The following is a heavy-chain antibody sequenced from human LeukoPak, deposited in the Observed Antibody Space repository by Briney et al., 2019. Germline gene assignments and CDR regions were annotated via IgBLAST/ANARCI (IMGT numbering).Heavy chain of an antibody. J-gene: IGHJ4*02. D-gene: IGHD3-9*01. CDR3: ARGHYDVLAASYKWTPDY. CDR2: ITSGGDYI. V-gene: IGHV3-21*01. CDR1: GFTFNTFN. Sequence: NPGGSLRLSCAASGFTFNTFNMNWVRQAPGKGPEWVSSITSGGDYIYYADSVKGRFTTSRDNAKNSLSLQLNSLRVEDTAVYYCARGHYDVLAASYKWTPDYWGQGTPVTVSS.